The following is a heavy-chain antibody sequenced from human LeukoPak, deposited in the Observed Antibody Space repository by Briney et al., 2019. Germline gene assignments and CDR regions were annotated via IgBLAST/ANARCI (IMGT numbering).Heavy chain of an antibody. Sequence: PGGSLRLSCAASGFTFSSYSMNWVRQAPGKGLEWVSYISSSSSTIYYADSVKGRFTISRDNAKNSLYLQMNSLRAEDTAVYYCARDTYYYDSSGYRGVFDYWGQGTLVTVSS. CDR1: GFTFSSYS. V-gene: IGHV3-48*01. CDR2: ISSSSSTI. D-gene: IGHD3-22*01. J-gene: IGHJ4*02. CDR3: ARDTYYYDSSGYRGVFDY.